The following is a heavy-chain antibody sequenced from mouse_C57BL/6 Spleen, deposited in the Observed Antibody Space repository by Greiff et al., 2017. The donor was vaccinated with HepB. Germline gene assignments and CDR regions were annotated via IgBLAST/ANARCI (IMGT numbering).Heavy chain of an antibody. Sequence: QVQLKQSGAELARPGASVKLSCKASGYTFTSYGISWVKQRTGQGLEWIGEIYPRSGNTYYNEKFKGKATLTADKSSSTAYMELRSLTSEDSAVYFCARSETAQGQAWFAYWGQGTLVTVSA. CDR1: GYTFTSYG. J-gene: IGHJ3*01. CDR2: IYPRSGNT. CDR3: ARSETAQGQAWFAY. D-gene: IGHD3-2*02. V-gene: IGHV1-81*01.